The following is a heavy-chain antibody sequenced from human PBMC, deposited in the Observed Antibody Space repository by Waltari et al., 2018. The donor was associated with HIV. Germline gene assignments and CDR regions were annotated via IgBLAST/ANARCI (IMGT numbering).Heavy chain of an antibody. CDR3: YGDYGY. V-gene: IGHV4-61*02. CDR1: GGSISSDSAY. D-gene: IGHD4-17*01. CDR2: INPSGST. J-gene: IGHJ4*02. Sequence: QVQLQESGPGLVKPSQTLSLTCTVSGGSISSDSAYWNWIRQPAGKGLEWIGRINPSGSTTYNPSLKSRLTISLDTSRNQFSLRLSSVTAADTAVYYCYGDYGYWGQGILVTVSS.